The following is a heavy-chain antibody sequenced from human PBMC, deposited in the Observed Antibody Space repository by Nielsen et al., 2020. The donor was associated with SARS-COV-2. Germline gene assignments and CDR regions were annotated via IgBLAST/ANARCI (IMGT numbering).Heavy chain of an antibody. V-gene: IGHV4-34*01. CDR3: ARGFTAAAGTDAFDI. Sequence: SETLSLTCAVYGGSFSGYYWSWIRQPPGKGLEWIGEINHSESTNYNPSLKSRVTISVDTSKNQFSLKLSSVTAADTAVYYCARGFTAAAGTDAFDIWGQGTMVTVSS. CDR2: INHSEST. D-gene: IGHD6-13*01. CDR1: GGSFSGYY. J-gene: IGHJ3*02.